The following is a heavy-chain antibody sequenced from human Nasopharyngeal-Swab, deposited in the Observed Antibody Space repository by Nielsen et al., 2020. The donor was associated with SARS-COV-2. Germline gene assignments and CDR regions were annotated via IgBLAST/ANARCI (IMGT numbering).Heavy chain of an antibody. Sequence: VRQAPGKGLEWVSAISGSGGSTYYADSVKGRFTISRDNSKNTLYLQMNSLRAEDTAVYYCARGVRYCSGGSCYAPGDVWGKGTTVTVSS. V-gene: IGHV3-23*01. CDR3: ARGVRYCSGGSCYAPGDV. J-gene: IGHJ6*04. D-gene: IGHD2-15*01. CDR2: ISGSGGST.